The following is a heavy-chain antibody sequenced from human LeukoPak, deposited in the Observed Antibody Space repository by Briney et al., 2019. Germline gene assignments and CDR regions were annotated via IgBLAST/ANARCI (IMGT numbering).Heavy chain of an antibody. CDR3: ARAIRWYYYMDV. J-gene: IGHJ6*03. CDR1: GGSISSYY. D-gene: IGHD2-15*01. V-gene: IGHV4-59*01. Sequence: SETLSLTCTVSGGSISSYYWSWIRQPPGKGLEWIGYIYYSGSTNYNPSLKSRVTISVDTSKNQFSLKLSSVTAADTAVYYCARAIRWYYYMDVWGKGTTVTVSS. CDR2: IYYSGST.